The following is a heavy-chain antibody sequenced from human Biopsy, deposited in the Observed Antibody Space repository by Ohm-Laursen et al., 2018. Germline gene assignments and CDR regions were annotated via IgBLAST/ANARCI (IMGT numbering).Heavy chain of an antibody. CDR1: GFSFSDYH. CDR2: ISGGGTI. V-gene: IGHV3-11*01. J-gene: IGHJ6*02. Sequence: SLRLSCAASGFSFSDYHMRWIRQAPGRGLEWVSYISGGGTIYYGDSIKGRVTISRDNAKNSLYLQMHSLRAEDTAVYYCARDTRWSPYSMDVWGQGTTVTVPS. D-gene: IGHD4-23*01. CDR3: ARDTRWSPYSMDV.